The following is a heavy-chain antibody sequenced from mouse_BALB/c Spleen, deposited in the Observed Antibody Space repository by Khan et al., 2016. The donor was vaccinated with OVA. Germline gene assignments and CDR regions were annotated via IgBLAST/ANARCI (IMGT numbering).Heavy chain of an antibody. CDR1: GFTFSTYG. CDR3: ARFAYYYDSEGFAY. Sequence: EVELVESGGDVVKPGGSLKLSCAASGFTFSTYGMSWVRQTPDKRLEWVATVSTGGHYTYYPDTVKGRFTISRDNAKNTLYLQMSSLKSEDTAIFSCARFAYYYDSEGFAYWGQGTMVTVSA. V-gene: IGHV5-6*01. D-gene: IGHD1-1*01. J-gene: IGHJ3*01. CDR2: VSTGGHYT.